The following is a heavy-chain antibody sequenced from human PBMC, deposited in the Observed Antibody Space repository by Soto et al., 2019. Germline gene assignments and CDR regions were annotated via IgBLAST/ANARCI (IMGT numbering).Heavy chain of an antibody. CDR2: ISSSSSTI. D-gene: IGHD4-17*01. CDR1: GFTFSSYS. CDR3: ARDRPDYGDYYYGMDV. J-gene: IGHJ6*02. V-gene: IGHV3-48*02. Sequence: GGSLRLSCAASGFTFSSYSMNWVRQAPGKGLEWVSYISSSSSTIYYADSVKGRFTISRDNAKNSLYLQMNSLRDEDTAVYYCARDRPDYGDYYYGMDVWGQGTTVTVSS.